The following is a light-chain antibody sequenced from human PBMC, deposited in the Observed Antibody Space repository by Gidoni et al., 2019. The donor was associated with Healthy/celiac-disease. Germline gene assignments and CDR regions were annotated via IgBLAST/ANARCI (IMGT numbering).Light chain of an antibody. J-gene: IGKJ4*01. CDR3: QQRSNWPAA. CDR2: DAY. CDR1: QSVSSY. Sequence: EIVLTQSPATLSLSPGERATLSCRASQSVSSYLAWYQQKPGQAPRLLIYDAYNSATGIPARSSGSGSGTDFSLPISRLEPADFAVYYCQQRSNWPAAFGGGTKVEI. V-gene: IGKV3-11*01.